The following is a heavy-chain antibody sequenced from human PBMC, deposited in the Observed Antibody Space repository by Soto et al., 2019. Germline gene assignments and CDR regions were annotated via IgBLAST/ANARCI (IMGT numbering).Heavy chain of an antibody. CDR2: IIPIFGTA. D-gene: IGHD3-22*01. J-gene: IGHJ4*02. CDR1: GGTFSSYA. V-gene: IGHV1-69*13. CDR3: ARQQRRYYYDSSGSYFDC. Sequence: GASVKVSCKASGGTFSSYAISWVRQAPGQGLEWMGGIIPIFGTANYAQKFQGRVTITADESTSTAYMELSSLRSEDTAVYYCARQQRRYYYDSSGSYFDCWGQGTLVTVSS.